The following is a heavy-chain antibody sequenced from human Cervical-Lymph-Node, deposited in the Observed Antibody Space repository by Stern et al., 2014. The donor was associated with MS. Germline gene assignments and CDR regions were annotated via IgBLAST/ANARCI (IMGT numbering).Heavy chain of an antibody. J-gene: IGHJ4*02. V-gene: IGHV3-33*01. CDR3: ARGHIPYAYNYLFDY. CDR1: GFTFSSYG. Sequence: QVQLMQSGGGVVQPGTSLRLSCAASGFTFSSYGMHWVRQAPGKGLEWGALAWYDGSTAYYTNSVKGRFTISRDNSKNTLSLQMNSLTAEDTAVYYCARGHIPYAYNYLFDYWGQGTLVTVSS. D-gene: IGHD5-24*01. CDR2: AWYDGSTA.